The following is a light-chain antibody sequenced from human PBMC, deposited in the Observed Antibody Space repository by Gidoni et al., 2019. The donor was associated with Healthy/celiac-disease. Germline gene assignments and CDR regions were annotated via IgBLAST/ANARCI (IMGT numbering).Light chain of an antibody. J-gene: IGKJ1*01. V-gene: IGKV3-15*01. CDR1: QSVGSN. Sequence: EIVMTQSPATLSVSPGERVTLSCRASQSVGSNVAWYQQKPGQAPRLLIYGASTRATGIPARFSGSGSGTKFTLTISSLQSEDVAVYYCQQYNDWPRTFGQXTKVEIK. CDR2: GAS. CDR3: QQYNDWPRT.